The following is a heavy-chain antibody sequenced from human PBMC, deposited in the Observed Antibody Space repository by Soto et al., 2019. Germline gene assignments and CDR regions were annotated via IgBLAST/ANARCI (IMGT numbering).Heavy chain of an antibody. CDR1: GFTFSNYA. CDR3: AKDVPDYGFPDY. Sequence: GGSLRLSCAASGFTFSNYAMTWVRQAPGKGLEWVSTISSGGGSTYYSDSVKGRFTISRDNSKNTLSLQMNSLRAEDTAVYYCAKDVPDYGFPDYWGQGTLVTVSS. V-gene: IGHV3-23*01. CDR2: ISSGGGST. D-gene: IGHD4-17*01. J-gene: IGHJ4*02.